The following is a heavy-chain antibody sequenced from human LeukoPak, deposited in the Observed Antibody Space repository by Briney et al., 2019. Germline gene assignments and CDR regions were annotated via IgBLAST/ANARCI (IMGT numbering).Heavy chain of an antibody. CDR2: ISAYNGNT. Sequence: ASVKVSGKASGYTFTSYGISWVRQAPGQGLEWMGWISAYNGNTNYAQKLQGRVTMTTDTSTSTAYMELRSLRSDDTAVYYCARDLTTVVMYGAFDIWGQGTMVTVSS. CDR3: ARDLTTVVMYGAFDI. CDR1: GYTFTSYG. J-gene: IGHJ3*02. D-gene: IGHD4-23*01. V-gene: IGHV1-18*01.